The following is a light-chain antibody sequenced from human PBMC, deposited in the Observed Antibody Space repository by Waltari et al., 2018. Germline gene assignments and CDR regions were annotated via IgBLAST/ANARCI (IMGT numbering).Light chain of an antibody. CDR3: AAWDASHVV. J-gene: IGLJ2*01. Sequence: QSVLTQPPSASGTPGQRVTISCSGSSSNIGTNYVNWYHQFPGTAPKLLIYRNNKRPSGVPYRSSCSKSGTSASLAISGLRSEDEAEYYCAAWDASHVVFGGGTKLTVL. CDR2: RNN. CDR1: SSNIGTNY. V-gene: IGLV1-47*01.